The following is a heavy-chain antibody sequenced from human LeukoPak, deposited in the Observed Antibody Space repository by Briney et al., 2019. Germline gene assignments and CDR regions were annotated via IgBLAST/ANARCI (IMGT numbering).Heavy chain of an antibody. D-gene: IGHD6-19*01. J-gene: IGHJ4*02. CDR2: ISGSGGST. V-gene: IGHV3-23*01. CDR1: GFTFSSYA. CDR3: ARDLSAVAGRDRTDY. Sequence: GGSLRLSCAASGFTFSSYAMSWVRQAPGKGLEWVSAISGSGGSTYYADSVKGRFTISRDNSKNTLYLQMNSLRAEDTAVYYCARDLSAVAGRDRTDYWGQGTLVTVSS.